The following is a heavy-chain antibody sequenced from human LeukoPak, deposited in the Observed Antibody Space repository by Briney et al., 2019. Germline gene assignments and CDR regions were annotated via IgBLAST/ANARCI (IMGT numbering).Heavy chain of an antibody. J-gene: IGHJ4*02. CDR2: INTKTGNP. D-gene: IGHD3-22*01. CDR3: TRSSGYNYFDY. Sequence: VASVKVSCKPSGYTFSNYAINWVRQAPGQGLEWMGWINTKTGNPTYAQGFTGRFVFSLDTSISTTYLQINSLKAEDSAVYFCTRSSGYNYFDYWGQGTLVTVSS. CDR1: GYTFSNYA. V-gene: IGHV7-4-1*02.